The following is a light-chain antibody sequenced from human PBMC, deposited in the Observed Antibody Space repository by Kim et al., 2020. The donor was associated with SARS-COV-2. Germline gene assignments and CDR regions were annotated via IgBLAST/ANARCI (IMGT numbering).Light chain of an antibody. V-gene: IGLV6-57*02. CDR3: QSYDSSNQGV. J-gene: IGLJ3*02. CDR2: EDN. CDR1: SGSIASNY. Sequence: KTVTSSCTGSSGSIASNYVQWYQQRPGSAPTTVIYEDNQRPSGVPDRFSGSIDSSSNSASLTISGLKTEDEADYYCQSYDSSNQGVFGGGTKVTVL.